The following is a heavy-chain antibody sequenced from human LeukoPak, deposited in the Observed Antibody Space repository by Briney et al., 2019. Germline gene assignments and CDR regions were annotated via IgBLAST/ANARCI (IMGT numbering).Heavy chain of an antibody. CDR2: IYYSGST. CDR3: ARDRAAAGTGIDY. CDR1: GVSISSYY. V-gene: IGHV4-59*01. D-gene: IGHD6-13*01. Sequence: PSETLSLTCTVSGVSISSYYWSWIRQPPGKGLEWLGYIYYSGSTNYNPSLKSRVTISLDTSKNQFSLKVSSVTDADTAVYYCARDRAAAGTGIDYWGQGTLVTVSS. J-gene: IGHJ4*02.